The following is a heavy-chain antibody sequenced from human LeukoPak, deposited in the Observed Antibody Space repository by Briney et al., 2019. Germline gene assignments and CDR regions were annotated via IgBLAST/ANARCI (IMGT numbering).Heavy chain of an antibody. CDR3: ARGCRRFFNFDY. Sequence: GGSLRLSCAASGFTVSSNYMSWVRQAPGKGLEWVSVIYSGGSTYYADSVKGRFTISRDNSKSTLYLQMNSLRAEDTAVYYCARGCRRFFNFDYWGQGTLVTVSS. CDR1: GFTVSSNY. J-gene: IGHJ4*02. V-gene: IGHV3-53*01. CDR2: IYSGGST. D-gene: IGHD3-3*01.